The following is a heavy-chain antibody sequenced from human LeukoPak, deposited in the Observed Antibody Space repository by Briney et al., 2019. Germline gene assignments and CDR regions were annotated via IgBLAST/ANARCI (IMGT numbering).Heavy chain of an antibody. Sequence: SETLSLTCAAYGGSFSGYYWSWIRQPPGKGLEWIGEINHSGSTNYNPSLKSRVTISVDTSKNQFSLKLSSVTAADTAVYYCARGVIYYDFWSGYPTLDYWGQGTLVTVSS. CDR2: INHSGST. CDR1: GGSFSGYY. D-gene: IGHD3-3*01. CDR3: ARGVIYYDFWSGYPTLDY. V-gene: IGHV4-34*01. J-gene: IGHJ4*02.